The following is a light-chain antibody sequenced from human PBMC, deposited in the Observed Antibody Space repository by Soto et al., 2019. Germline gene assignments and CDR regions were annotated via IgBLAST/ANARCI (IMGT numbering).Light chain of an antibody. V-gene: IGLV2-23*01. CDR1: SSNIGGYNV. CDR2: EAI. J-gene: IGLJ1*01. CDR3: CSYVGATTYV. Sequence: QSALTQPASVSGSPGQSITISCSGTSSNIGGYNVVSWYQQHPGKAPKVIVYEAIKRPSGVSDRFSGSTSGSTASLTISGLQAEDEAEYYCCSYVGATTYVFGSGTKLTVL.